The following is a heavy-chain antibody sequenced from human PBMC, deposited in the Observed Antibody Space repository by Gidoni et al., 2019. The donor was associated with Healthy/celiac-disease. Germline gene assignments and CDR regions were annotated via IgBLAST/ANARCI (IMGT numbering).Heavy chain of an antibody. CDR3: ARDPGGELLAFDI. V-gene: IGHV4-61*02. CDR2: IYTSGST. CDR1: GGSISSGSYS. J-gene: IGHJ3*02. Sequence: QVQLQESGPGLVKPSQTPSLPCTVSGGSISSGSYSWSWIRQPAGKGLEWIGRIYTSGSTNYNPSLKSRVTISVDTSKNQFSLKLSSVTAADTAVYYCARDPGGELLAFDIWGQGTMVTVSS. D-gene: IGHD1-26*01.